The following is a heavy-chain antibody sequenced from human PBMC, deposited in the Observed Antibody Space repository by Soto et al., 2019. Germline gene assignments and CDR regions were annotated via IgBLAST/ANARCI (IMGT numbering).Heavy chain of an antibody. CDR1: GGTFSNDI. V-gene: IGHV1-69*08. CDR2: IIPLLDIA. Sequence: QVQLVQSGAEVKKPGSSVKVSCKTSGGTFSNDIITWVRQAPGQGLEWMGRIIPLLDIANYAQKFQGRVTITADKSTGTAYIELNRLRSEDTAVYYCARDSPLGSTFSGYDAIDYWGQGTLVTVSS. J-gene: IGHJ4*02. CDR3: ARDSPLGSTFSGYDAIDY. D-gene: IGHD5-12*01.